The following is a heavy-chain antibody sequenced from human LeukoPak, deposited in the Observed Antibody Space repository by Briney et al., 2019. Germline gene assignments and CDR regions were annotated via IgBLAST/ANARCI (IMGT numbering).Heavy chain of an antibody. Sequence: SETLSLTCAVYGGSFSGYYWSWIRQPPGKGLEWIGEINHSRNANYNPSLKSRVTISVDTSKNQFFLKVSSVTAADTAVYYCASLDGPFEWFGELSNWFDPWGQGTLVTVSS. V-gene: IGHV4-34*01. CDR1: GGSFSGYY. J-gene: IGHJ5*02. CDR3: ASLDGPFEWFGELSNWFDP. D-gene: IGHD3-10*01. CDR2: INHSRNA.